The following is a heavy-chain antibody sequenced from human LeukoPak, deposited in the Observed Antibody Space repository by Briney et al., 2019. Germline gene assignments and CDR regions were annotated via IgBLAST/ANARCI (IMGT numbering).Heavy chain of an antibody. Sequence: GGSLRLSCAASGFTVSSNYMSWVRQTPGKGLEWVSAISDSGGSTYYADSVKGRFTISRDNSKNTLYLQMNGLRAEDTAVYYCAKGFTPDYWGQGTLVTVSS. D-gene: IGHD2-15*01. J-gene: IGHJ4*02. V-gene: IGHV3-23*01. CDR2: ISDSGGST. CDR3: AKGFTPDY. CDR1: GFTVSSNY.